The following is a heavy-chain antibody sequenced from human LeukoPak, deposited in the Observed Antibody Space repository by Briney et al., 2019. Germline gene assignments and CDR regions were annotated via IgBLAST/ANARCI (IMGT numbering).Heavy chain of an antibody. CDR2: INPSGGST. V-gene: IGHV1-46*01. D-gene: IGHD3-22*01. Sequence: ASVKVSCKASGYTFTSYYMHWVRQAPGQGLEWMGIINPSGGSTSYAQKFQGRVTMTRDTSTSTVYMELSSLRSEDTAVYYCARERPKTYYYDSSGQGYAFDIWGQGTMVTVSS. CDR1: GYTFTSYY. CDR3: ARERPKTYYYDSSGQGYAFDI. J-gene: IGHJ3*02.